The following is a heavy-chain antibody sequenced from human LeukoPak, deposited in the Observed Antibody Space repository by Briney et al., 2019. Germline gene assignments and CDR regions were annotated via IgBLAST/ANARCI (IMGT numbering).Heavy chain of an antibody. V-gene: IGHV1-18*04. D-gene: IGHD4-17*01. Sequence: GASVKVSCKASGYTFTSYGISWVRQAPGQGLEWMGWISAYNGNTNYAQKLQGRVTMTTDTSTSTAYMELSSLRSEDTAVYYCAREQDYGDYRDAFDIWGQGTMVTVSS. CDR1: GYTFTSYG. CDR3: AREQDYGDYRDAFDI. CDR2: ISAYNGNT. J-gene: IGHJ3*02.